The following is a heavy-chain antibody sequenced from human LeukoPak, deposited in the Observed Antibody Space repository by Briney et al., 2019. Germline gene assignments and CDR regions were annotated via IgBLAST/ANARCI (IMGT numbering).Heavy chain of an antibody. J-gene: IGHJ5*02. Sequence: SETLSLTCTVSDGSITNNDWSWVRQTPGKGLEFIGYVHYSGTTNYNPSLRSRVTISIDTSRKHFFLKLKSVTAADTAVYYCARANVTMVRGVIRPWGQGTLVTVSS. CDR3: ARANVTMVRGVIRP. CDR2: VHYSGTT. D-gene: IGHD3-10*01. V-gene: IGHV4-59*01. CDR1: DGSITNND.